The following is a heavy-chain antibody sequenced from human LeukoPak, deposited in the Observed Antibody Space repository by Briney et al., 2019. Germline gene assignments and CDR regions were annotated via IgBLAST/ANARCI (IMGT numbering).Heavy chain of an antibody. D-gene: IGHD4-17*01. CDR2: IYPGDSDT. CDR3: ARLYGDYHFDY. J-gene: IGHJ4*02. Sequence: GESLKISCKGSGYSFTGYWIGWVRQVPGKGLERMGNIYPGDSDTRYSPSFQGQVTISADKSITTAYLQWSSLKASDTAIYYCARLYGDYHFDYWGQGTLVTVSS. CDR1: GYSFTGYW. V-gene: IGHV5-51*01.